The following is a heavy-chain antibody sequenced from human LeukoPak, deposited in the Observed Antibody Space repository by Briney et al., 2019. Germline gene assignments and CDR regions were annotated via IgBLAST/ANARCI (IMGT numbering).Heavy chain of an antibody. V-gene: IGHV1-18*01. Sequence: YNGNTNYAQKLQGRVTMTTDTSTSTAYMELRSLRSDDTAVYYCARDLNCSGGSCYSGWFDPWGQGTLVTVSS. D-gene: IGHD2-15*01. CDR2: YNGNT. CDR3: ARDLNCSGGSCYSGWFDP. J-gene: IGHJ5*02.